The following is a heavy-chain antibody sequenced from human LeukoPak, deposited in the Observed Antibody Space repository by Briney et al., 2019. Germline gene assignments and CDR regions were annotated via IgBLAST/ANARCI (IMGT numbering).Heavy chain of an antibody. Sequence: SVKVSCKASGYTFTGYYMHWVRQAPGQGLEWMGGIIPIFGTANYAQKFQGRVTITADESTSTAYMELSSLRSEDTAVYYCARGLAAAGPLQHWGQGTLVTVSS. J-gene: IGHJ1*01. CDR1: GYTFTGYY. CDR2: IIPIFGTA. D-gene: IGHD6-13*01. CDR3: ARGLAAAGPLQH. V-gene: IGHV1-69*13.